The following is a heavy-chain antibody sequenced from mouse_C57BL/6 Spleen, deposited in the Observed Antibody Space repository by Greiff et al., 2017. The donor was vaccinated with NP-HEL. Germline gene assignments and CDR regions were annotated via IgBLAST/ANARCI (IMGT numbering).Heavy chain of an antibody. V-gene: IGHV1-55*01. CDR3: ARSEGGYYVFDY. D-gene: IGHD2-3*01. J-gene: IGHJ2*01. CDR2: IYPGSGST. CDR1: GYTFTSYW. Sequence: QVQLQQPGAELVKPGASVKMSCKASGYTFTSYWITWVKQRPGQGLEWIGDIYPGSGSTNYNEKFKSKATLTVDTSSSTAYMQLSSLTSEDSAVYYCARSEGGYYVFDYWGQGTTLTVSS.